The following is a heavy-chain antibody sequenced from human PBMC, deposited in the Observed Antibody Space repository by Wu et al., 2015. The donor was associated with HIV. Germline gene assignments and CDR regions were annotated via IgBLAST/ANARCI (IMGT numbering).Heavy chain of an antibody. V-gene: IGHV1-2*02. CDR1: GGSFNNFA. CDR3: ARGRGSNYCLDV. CDR2: INPNSGGT. J-gene: IGHJ6*03. Sequence: QVQLVQSGAEVRKPGSSVRVSCKTSGGSFNNFAMTWVRQAPGQGLEWMGWINPNSGGTKYAQKFQGRVTMTRDTSISSAYMELSRLRSDDTAVYYCARGRGSNYCLDVWGKGTTVTVSS. D-gene: IGHD3-10*01.